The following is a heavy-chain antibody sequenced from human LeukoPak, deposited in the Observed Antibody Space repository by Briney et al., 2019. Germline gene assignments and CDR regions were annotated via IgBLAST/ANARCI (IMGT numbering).Heavy chain of an antibody. CDR3: ARTTYNWNYVNFDY. D-gene: IGHD1-7*01. V-gene: IGHV4-4*07. Sequence: PSETLSLTCTVSGGSISSYYWSWIRQPAGKGLEWIGRIYTSGITNYNPSLKSRVTMSVDTSKNQFSLKLSSVTAADTAVYYCARTTYNWNYVNFDYWGQGTLVTVSS. CDR1: GGSISSYY. J-gene: IGHJ4*02. CDR2: IYTSGIT.